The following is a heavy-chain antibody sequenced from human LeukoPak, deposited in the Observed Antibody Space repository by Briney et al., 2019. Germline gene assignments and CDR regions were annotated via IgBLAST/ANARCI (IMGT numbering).Heavy chain of an antibody. V-gene: IGHV1-24*01. CDR2: FEVEDTET. Sequence: ASVKVSCTVSEYSLSEISIHWVRQAPGKGLEWMGSFEVEDTETFYAEKFGGRVTMTEDTSTDTAYMELTSLTSEDTAVYYCATQIGLQTLDVWGQGTTVTVSS. J-gene: IGHJ6*02. CDR3: ATQIGLQTLDV. CDR1: EYSLSEIS.